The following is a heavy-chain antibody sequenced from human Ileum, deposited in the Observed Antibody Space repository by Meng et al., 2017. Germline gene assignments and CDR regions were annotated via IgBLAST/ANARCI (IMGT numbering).Heavy chain of an antibody. D-gene: IGHD2-21*02. J-gene: IGHJ4*02. CDR3: GRGHCGLDY. CDR1: GFTFSDHY. V-gene: IGHV3-11*01. CDR2: ISNSGNIR. Sequence: GESPKIPCAASGFTFSDHYMTWIRQAPGKGPECVSFISNSGNIRENADSVTGRFTISRDNAKNALYLHMDSLKVEDTAMYYCGRGHCGLDYWGQGTRVTVSS.